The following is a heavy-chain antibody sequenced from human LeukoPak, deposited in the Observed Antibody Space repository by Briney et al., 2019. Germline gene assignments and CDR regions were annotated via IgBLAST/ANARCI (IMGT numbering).Heavy chain of an antibody. Sequence: PSETLSLTCTVSGGSISSGGYYWSWIRQHPGKGLGWIGYIYYSGSTYYNPSLKSRVTISVDTSKNQFSLKLSSVTAADTAVYYCARAAYCGGDCPDGNWFDPWGQGTLVTVSS. CDR1: GGSISSGGYY. J-gene: IGHJ5*02. CDR2: IYYSGST. D-gene: IGHD2-21*02. V-gene: IGHV4-31*03. CDR3: ARAAYCGGDCPDGNWFDP.